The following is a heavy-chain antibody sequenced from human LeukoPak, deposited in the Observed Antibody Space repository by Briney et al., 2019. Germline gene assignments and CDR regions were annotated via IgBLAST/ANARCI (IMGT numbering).Heavy chain of an antibody. J-gene: IGHJ6*02. V-gene: IGHV4-59*12. CDR3: ARGAVVSPYYYYGMDV. CDR2: IYYSGST. Sequence: SETLSLTCTVSGGSISSYYWSWIRQPPGKGLEWIGYIYYSGSTNYNPSLKSRVTISVDTSKNQFSLKLSSVTAADTAVYYCARGAVVSPYYYYGMDVWGQGTTVTVSS. D-gene: IGHD4-23*01. CDR1: GGSISSYY.